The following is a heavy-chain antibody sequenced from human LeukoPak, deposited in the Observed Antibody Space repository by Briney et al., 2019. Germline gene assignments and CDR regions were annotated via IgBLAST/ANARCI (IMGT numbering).Heavy chain of an antibody. CDR2: FDPEDGET. D-gene: IGHD3-10*01. Sequence: GASVKVSSKVAVYTLTALSMHWVRQAPGKGLEWRGGFDPEDGETIYAQKFQGRVTMTEDTSTDTAYMELSSLRSEDTAVYYCATGPPMVRGVIITFDGLGFDPWGQGTLVTVSS. CDR3: ATGPPMVRGVIITFDGLGFDP. V-gene: IGHV1-24*01. J-gene: IGHJ5*02. CDR1: VYTLTALS.